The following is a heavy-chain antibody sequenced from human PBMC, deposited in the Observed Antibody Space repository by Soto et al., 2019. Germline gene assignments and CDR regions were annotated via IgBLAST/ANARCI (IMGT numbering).Heavy chain of an antibody. CDR1: GFTFPRAA. CDR2: IVVGSGNT. CDR3: AADYRVAAGEDYGMDV. D-gene: IGHD6-13*01. J-gene: IGHJ6*02. Sequence: SVKVSCKASGFTFPRAAGRWVRQARGQRLEWIGWIVVGSGNTNYAQKFQERVTITRDMSTSTAYMELSSLRSEDTAVYYCAADYRVAAGEDYGMDVWGQGTTVTVSS. V-gene: IGHV1-58*01.